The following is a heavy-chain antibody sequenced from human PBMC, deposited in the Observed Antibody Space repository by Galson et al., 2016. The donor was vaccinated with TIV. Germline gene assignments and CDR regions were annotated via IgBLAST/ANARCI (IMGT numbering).Heavy chain of an antibody. J-gene: IGHJ6*02. Sequence: QSGAEVKKPGGSLKISCKTSGSRFSHSWVGWVRQKPGEGLEWVGHIYPGDSDTRYSPSFQGHVTISADTSIDTAYLQWGSLKASDTAIYYCARHGYDFWNGQDYFFYGMDVWGQGTTVTVSS. CDR3: ARHGYDFWNGQDYFFYGMDV. D-gene: IGHD3-3*01. V-gene: IGHV5-51*01. CDR2: IYPGDSDT. CDR1: GSRFSHSW.